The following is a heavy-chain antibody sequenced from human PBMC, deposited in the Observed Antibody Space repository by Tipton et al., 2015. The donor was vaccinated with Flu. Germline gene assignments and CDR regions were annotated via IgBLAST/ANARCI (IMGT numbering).Heavy chain of an antibody. Sequence: LRLSCTISADSISSDYYWGWTRQPAGKGLEWIGRIYTSGSTDYNPSLKSRATISVDTSKNQFSLKLSSVTAADTAVYYCARDLGSFNWFDRWGQGTLVTVSS. V-gene: IGHV4-61*02. J-gene: IGHJ5*02. CDR1: ADSISSDYY. CDR3: ARDLGSFNWFDR. CDR2: IYTSGST. D-gene: IGHD2-15*01.